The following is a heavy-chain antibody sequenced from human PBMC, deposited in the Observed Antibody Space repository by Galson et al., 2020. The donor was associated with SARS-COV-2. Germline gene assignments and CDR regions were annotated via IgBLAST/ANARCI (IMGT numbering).Heavy chain of an antibody. Sequence: ASVKVSCKASGYTFTGYYMHWVRQAPGQGLEWMGWINPNSGGTNYAQKFQGRVTMTRDTSISTAYMELSRLRSDDTAVYYCARDLGRFLEWLSPTYYFDYWGQGTLVTVSS. CDR3: ARDLGRFLEWLSPTYYFDY. CDR1: GYTFTGYY. CDR2: INPNSGGT. J-gene: IGHJ4*02. D-gene: IGHD3-3*01. V-gene: IGHV1-2*02.